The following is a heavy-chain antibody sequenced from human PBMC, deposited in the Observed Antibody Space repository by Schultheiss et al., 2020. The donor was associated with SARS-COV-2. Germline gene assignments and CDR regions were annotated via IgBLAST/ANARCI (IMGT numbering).Heavy chain of an antibody. Sequence: SETLSLTCTVSGGSISSSSYYWGWIRQPPGKGLEWIGSIYHSGSTYYNPSLKSRVTISVDTSKNQFSLKLSSVTAADTAVYYCARDSSTVTTEAAFDIWGQGTMVTVSS. V-gene: IGHV4-39*07. CDR1: GGSISSSSYY. CDR3: ARDSSTVTTEAAFDI. CDR2: IYHSGST. J-gene: IGHJ3*02. D-gene: IGHD4-17*01.